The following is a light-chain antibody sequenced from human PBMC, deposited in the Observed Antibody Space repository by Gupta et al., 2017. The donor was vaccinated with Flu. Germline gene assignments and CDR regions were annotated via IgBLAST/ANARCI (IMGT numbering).Light chain of an antibody. J-gene: IGKJ3*01. Sequence: DIQMTQSPSSLSASVGDRVTITCRASQTISTFLNWYQQKPGKAPNLLIYSASNLQSGVPSRFSGGGSWTDFTLTISGLQLEDFATYYCQQSYTTPFTFGPGTKVDIK. CDR3: QQSYTTPFT. V-gene: IGKV1-39*01. CDR1: QTISTF. CDR2: SAS.